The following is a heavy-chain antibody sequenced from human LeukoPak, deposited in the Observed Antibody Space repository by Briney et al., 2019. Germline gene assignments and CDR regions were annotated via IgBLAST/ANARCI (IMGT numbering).Heavy chain of an antibody. V-gene: IGHV1-69*13. CDR1: GGTFRNYA. J-gene: IGHJ5*02. D-gene: IGHD3-10*01. Sequence: GASVKFFCKASGGTFRNYAISWVRQAPEQGLEWMGGIIPIFGTANYAQKFQGRVTITADESTSTAYMELSSLRSEDTAVYYCAKVERQATSSYYQGGSDWSDPWGQGTLVTVSS. CDR2: IIPIFGTA. CDR3: AKVERQATSSYYQGGSDWSDP.